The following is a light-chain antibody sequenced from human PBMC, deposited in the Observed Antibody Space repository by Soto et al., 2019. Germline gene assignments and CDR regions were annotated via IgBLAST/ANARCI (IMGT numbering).Light chain of an antibody. Sequence: DIQMTQSPSTLSGSVGDRFTITCRASQTISSWLAWYQQRPGKAPKLLIYKASTLKSGVPSRFSGSGSGTEFTLTISSLQPEDFATYYCQQRNSYPITFGQGTRLEIK. V-gene: IGKV1-5*03. CDR3: QQRNSYPIT. J-gene: IGKJ5*01. CDR2: KAS. CDR1: QTISSW.